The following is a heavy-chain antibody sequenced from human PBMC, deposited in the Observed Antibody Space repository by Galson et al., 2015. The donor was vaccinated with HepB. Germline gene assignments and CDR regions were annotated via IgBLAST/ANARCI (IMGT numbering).Heavy chain of an antibody. Sequence: SVKVSCKASGYTFTSYAMHWVRQAPGQRLEWMGWINAGNGNTKYSQKFQGRVTITRDTSASTAYMELSSLRSEDAAVYYCARGELLWFPLGQDAFDIWGQGTMVTVSS. V-gene: IGHV1-3*01. D-gene: IGHD3-10*01. J-gene: IGHJ3*02. CDR2: INAGNGNT. CDR3: ARGELLWFPLGQDAFDI. CDR1: GYTFTSYA.